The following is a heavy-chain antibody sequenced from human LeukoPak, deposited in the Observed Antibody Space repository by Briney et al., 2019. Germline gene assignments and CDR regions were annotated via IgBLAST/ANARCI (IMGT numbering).Heavy chain of an antibody. J-gene: IGHJ4*02. CDR1: GFTFSGFW. V-gene: IGHV3-74*01. CDR2: INGDGSET. CDR3: ARGRVSRTHDY. Sequence: GGSLRLSCAASGFTFSGFWMHWVRQAPGKGLVWVSHINGDGSETSYADSVKGRFTISRDNAKNTLYLQMNSLRAEDTAVYYCARGRVSRTHDYWGQGTLVTVSS.